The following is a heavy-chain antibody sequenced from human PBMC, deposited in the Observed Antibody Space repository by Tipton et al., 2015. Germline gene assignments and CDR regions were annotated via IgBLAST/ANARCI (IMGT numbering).Heavy chain of an antibody. CDR3: ARAGGYTNPPDTLDY. Sequence: SLRLSCAASGFTFSNYGMHWVRQAPGKGLEWVAVIWYDGVNKYYADSVKGRFTVSRDTSKNMLYLQMNSLRAEDTAVYYCARAGGYTNPPDTLDYWGQGTLVTVSS. CDR2: IWYDGVNK. J-gene: IGHJ4*02. D-gene: IGHD1-1*01. V-gene: IGHV3-33*01. CDR1: GFTFSNYG.